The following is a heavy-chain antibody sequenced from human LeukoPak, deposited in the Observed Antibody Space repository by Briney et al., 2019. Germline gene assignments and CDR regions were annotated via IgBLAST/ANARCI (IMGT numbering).Heavy chain of an antibody. CDR2: INHSGST. D-gene: IGHD2-2*02. Sequence: TSETLSLTCAVYGGSFSGYYWSWIRQPPGKGLEWIGEINHSGSTNYNPSLKSRVTISVDTSKNQFSLKLSSVTAADTAVYYCPREAIGVVPAAIGKVGYNWFAPGGQEPLVTVPS. CDR1: GGSFSGYY. V-gene: IGHV4-34*01. J-gene: IGHJ5*02. CDR3: PREAIGVVPAAIGKVGYNWFAP.